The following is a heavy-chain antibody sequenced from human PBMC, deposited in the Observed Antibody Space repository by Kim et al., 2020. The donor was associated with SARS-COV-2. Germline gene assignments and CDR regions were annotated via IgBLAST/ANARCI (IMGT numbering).Heavy chain of an antibody. CDR1: GGSFSGYY. CDR2: INHSGST. D-gene: IGHD3-9*01. CDR3: ARDDILTGYQGGLDY. V-gene: IGHV4-34*01. J-gene: IGHJ4*02. Sequence: SETLSLTCAVYGGSFSGYYWSWIRQPPGKGLEWIGEINHSGSTNYNPSLKSRVTISVDTSKNQFSLKLSSVTAADTAVYYCARDDILTGYQGGLDYWGQG.